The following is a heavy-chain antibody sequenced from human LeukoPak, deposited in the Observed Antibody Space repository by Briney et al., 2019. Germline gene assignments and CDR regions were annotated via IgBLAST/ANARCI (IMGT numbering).Heavy chain of an antibody. CDR1: GGSISSYY. CDR3: ARVSVGGDPLPADY. CDR2: IYYSGST. Sequence: SETLSLTCTVSGGSISSYYWSWIRQPPGKGLEWIGYIYYSGSTNYSPSLKSRVTISVDTSKNQFSLKLSSVTAADTAVYYCARVSVGGDPLPADYWGQGTLVTVSS. V-gene: IGHV4-59*01. D-gene: IGHD2-2*01. J-gene: IGHJ4*02.